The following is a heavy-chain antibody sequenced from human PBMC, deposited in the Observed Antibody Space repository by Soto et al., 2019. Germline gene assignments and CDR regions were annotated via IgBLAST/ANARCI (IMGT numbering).Heavy chain of an antibody. CDR1: GVSVSSGSFY. CDR3: ARVFNFDSSAYYLDP. D-gene: IGHD3-22*01. V-gene: IGHV4-61*01. CDR2: IYYTGST. J-gene: IGHJ5*02. Sequence: SETLSLTCTVSGVSVSSGSFYWSWIRQPPGKGLEWIGYIYYTGSTNYNPSLKSRVTISVDTSKNQFSLKLSSVTAADTAVYYCARVFNFDSSAYYLDPWGQGTLVTVSS.